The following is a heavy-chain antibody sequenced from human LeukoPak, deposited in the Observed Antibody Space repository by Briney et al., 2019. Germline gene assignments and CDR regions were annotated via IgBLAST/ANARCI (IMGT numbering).Heavy chain of an antibody. CDR2: ISSSSSYI. CDR1: GFTFSSYE. J-gene: IGHJ4*02. CDR3: ASVVAARRGY. D-gene: IGHD6-6*01. V-gene: IGHV3-21*05. Sequence: GGSLRLSCAASGFTFSSYEMNWVRQAPGKGLEWVSYISSSSSYIYYADSVKGRFTISRDNAKNSLYLQMNSLRAEDTAVYYCASVVAARRGYWGQGTLVTVSS.